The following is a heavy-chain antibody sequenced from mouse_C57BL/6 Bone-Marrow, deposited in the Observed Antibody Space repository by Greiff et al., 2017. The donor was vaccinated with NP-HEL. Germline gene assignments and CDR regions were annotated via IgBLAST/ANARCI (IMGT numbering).Heavy chain of an antibody. J-gene: IGHJ2*01. V-gene: IGHV1-69*01. CDR1: GYTFTSYW. CDR2: IDPSDSYT. CDR3: ARETTVGPYYFDD. Sequence: VQLQQSGAELVMPGASVKLSCKASGYTFTSYWMHWVKQRPGQGLEWIGEIDPSDSYTNYNQKFKGKSTWTVDKSSSTAYMQLSSLTSEDSAVYYCARETTVGPYYFDDWGQGTTLTVSS. D-gene: IGHD1-1*01.